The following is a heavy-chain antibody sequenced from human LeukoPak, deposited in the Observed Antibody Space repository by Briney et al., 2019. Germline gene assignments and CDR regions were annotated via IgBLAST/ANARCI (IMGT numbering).Heavy chain of an antibody. Sequence: PGGSLRLSCTASGFTFSDYYMSWIRQAPGKGLERVSFISSSGSTIYYADSMKGRFTISRDNAKNSVYLQMNSLRAEDTAVYYCARGLGYCSGGSCPRRAFDIWGQGTVVTVST. V-gene: IGHV3-11*01. CDR3: ARGLGYCSGGSCPRRAFDI. CDR1: GFTFSDYY. CDR2: ISSSGSTI. J-gene: IGHJ3*02. D-gene: IGHD2-15*01.